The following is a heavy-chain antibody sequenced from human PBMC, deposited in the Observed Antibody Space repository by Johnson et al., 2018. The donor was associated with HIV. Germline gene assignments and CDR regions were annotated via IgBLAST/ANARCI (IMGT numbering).Heavy chain of an antibody. J-gene: IGHJ3*02. D-gene: IGHD3-10*01. CDR1: GFTFSSYA. CDR2: IKQDGSEK. Sequence: VQLVESGGGVVQPGGSLRLSCAASGFTFSSYAMSWVRQAPGKGLEWVANIKQDGSEKYYVDSVKGRFTISRDNAKNSMYLQMNRLRADDTAVYFCARVNFPSTGPSLRRVGAFDIWGQGTMVTVSS. CDR3: ARVNFPSTGPSLRRVGAFDI. V-gene: IGHV3-7*05.